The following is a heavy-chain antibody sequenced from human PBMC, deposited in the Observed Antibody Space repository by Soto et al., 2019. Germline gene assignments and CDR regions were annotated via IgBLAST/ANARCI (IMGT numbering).Heavy chain of an antibody. D-gene: IGHD3-10*01. J-gene: IGHJ3*02. V-gene: IGHV3-48*03. Sequence: EVQLVESGGGLVQPGGSMKVSCAASGVTFSSYEVNWVRQAPGKGLEWVSSISGSGASKYYAESVKGRLTISRDNGQNSVDLQMNSLRAEDTAISYCTLLWFSDFHVATVGIWGRGTMVSVSS. CDR1: GVTFSSYE. CDR2: ISGSGASK. CDR3: TLLWFSDFHVATVGI.